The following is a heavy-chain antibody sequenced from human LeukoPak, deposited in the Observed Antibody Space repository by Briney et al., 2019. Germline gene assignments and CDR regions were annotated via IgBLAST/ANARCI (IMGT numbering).Heavy chain of an antibody. D-gene: IGHD2-15*01. CDR3: ARDPGWVVAAKGDFDY. CDR2: IKQDGSEK. V-gene: IGHV3-7*01. Sequence: PGGSLRLSCAASGFTFSSYWMTWVRQAPGKGLEWVANIKQDGSEKYYVDSVKGRFTISRDNAKNSLHLQMNSLRAEDTAVYYCARDPGWVVAAKGDFDYWGQGTLVTVSS. CDR1: GFTFSSYW. J-gene: IGHJ4*02.